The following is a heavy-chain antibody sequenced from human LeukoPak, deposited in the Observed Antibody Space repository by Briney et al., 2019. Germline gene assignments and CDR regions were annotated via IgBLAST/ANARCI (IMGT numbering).Heavy chain of an antibody. J-gene: IGHJ4*02. Sequence: ASVKVSCKASGYTFTAYYLHWVRQAPGQGLEWLGWINPNSGGTNYAQKFQGRVTMTRDTSISTAYMELNRLRSDDTAVYYCARDVEYSSDFWGQGTLVTVSS. CDR3: ARDVEYSSDF. V-gene: IGHV1-2*02. D-gene: IGHD6-6*01. CDR2: INPNSGGT. CDR1: GYTFTAYY.